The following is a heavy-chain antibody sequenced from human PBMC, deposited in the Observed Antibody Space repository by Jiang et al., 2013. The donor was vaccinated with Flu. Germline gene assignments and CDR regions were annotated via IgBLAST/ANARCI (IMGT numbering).Heavy chain of an antibody. V-gene: IGHV3-30*01. CDR2: ISYDEVI. Sequence: WVAVISYDEVINTTQDSVKGRFTISRDNSKNTLYLQMNSLRAEDTAVYYCARDPRNVLGATPFPPYYYGMDVWGQGTTVTVSS. D-gene: IGHD1-26*01. J-gene: IGHJ6*02. CDR3: ARDPRNVLGATPFPPYYYGMDV.